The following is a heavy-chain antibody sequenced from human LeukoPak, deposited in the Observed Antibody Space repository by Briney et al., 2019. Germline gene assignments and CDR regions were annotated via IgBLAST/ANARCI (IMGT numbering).Heavy chain of an antibody. Sequence: GGSLRLSCAASGFTFSSYGMHWVRQAPGKGLEWVAFIRYDGSNKYYADSVKGRFTISRDNSKNTLYLQMNSLRAEDTAVYYCARSNQGSYGVYYFDYWGQGTLVTVSS. CDR3: ARSNQGSYGVYYFDY. D-gene: IGHD1-26*01. CDR2: IRYDGSNK. V-gene: IGHV3-30*02. CDR1: GFTFSSYG. J-gene: IGHJ4*02.